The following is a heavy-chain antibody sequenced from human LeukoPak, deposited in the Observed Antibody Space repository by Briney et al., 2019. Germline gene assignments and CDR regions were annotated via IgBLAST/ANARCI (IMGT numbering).Heavy chain of an antibody. Sequence: PSETLSLTCTVSGGSISSSSYSWGWIRQPPGKGLEWIGSIYYSGSTYYNPSLKSRVTISVDTSQNQFPLRLSSVTAADTAVYYCARRSGSYYSSHFQHWGQSTLVTVSS. D-gene: IGHD3-10*01. CDR1: GGSISSSSYS. V-gene: IGHV4-39*01. CDR2: IYYSGST. J-gene: IGHJ1*01. CDR3: ARRSGSYYSSHFQH.